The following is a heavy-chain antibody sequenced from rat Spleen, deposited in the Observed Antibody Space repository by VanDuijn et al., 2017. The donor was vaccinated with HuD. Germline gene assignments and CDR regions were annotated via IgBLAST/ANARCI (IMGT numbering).Heavy chain of an antibody. CDR2: ISADGGST. V-gene: IGHV5S23*01. D-gene: IGHD4-3*01. J-gene: IGHJ3*01. CDR1: GFTFSDYA. Sequence: EVQLVESGGGLVQPGNSLKLSCAASGFTFSDYAMAWVRQSPEKGLEWVASISADGGSTYYPDSVKGRFTISRDNAENTVYLQMNSLRSEDTATYYCAKEGFGVTFAYWGQGTLVTVSS. CDR3: AKEGFGVTFAY.